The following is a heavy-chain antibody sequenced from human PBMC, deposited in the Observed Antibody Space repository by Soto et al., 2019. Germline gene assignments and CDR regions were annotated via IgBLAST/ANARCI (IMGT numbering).Heavy chain of an antibody. CDR3: ARESGVLVS. Sequence: QVQLVESGGGVVQPGRSLRLSCAASGFTFSSYAMHWVRQAPGKGLEWVAVISYDGSNKYYADSVKGRFTISRDNSKNTLYLQMNSLRAEDTAVYYCARESGVLVSWGQGTLVTFSS. D-gene: IGHD2-8*01. J-gene: IGHJ5*02. CDR1: GFTFSSYA. V-gene: IGHV3-30-3*01. CDR2: ISYDGSNK.